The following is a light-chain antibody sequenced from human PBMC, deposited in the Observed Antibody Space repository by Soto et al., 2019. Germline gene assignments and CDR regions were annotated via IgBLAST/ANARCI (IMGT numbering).Light chain of an antibody. V-gene: IGLV1-51*02. Sequence: HSVLTRAASVSAAHVQKVPIFCSRSSSNIGKNYVSWYQQLPGTAPKLLIYENNKRPSGIPDRFSGSKSGTSATLGITGLQTGDEAEYYCGAWDSSLRAVYVFGTGTKVTVL. CDR3: GAWDSSLRAVYV. J-gene: IGLJ1*01. CDR1: SSNIGKNY. CDR2: ENN.